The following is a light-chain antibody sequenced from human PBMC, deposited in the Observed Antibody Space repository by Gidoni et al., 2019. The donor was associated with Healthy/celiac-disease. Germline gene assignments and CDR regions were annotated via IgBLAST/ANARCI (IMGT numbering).Light chain of an antibody. CDR2: DAS. V-gene: IGKV1-33*01. J-gene: IGKJ4*01. Sequence: DIQMTQSPSSLSASVGDRVTITCQASQDISNYLNWYQQKPGKAPKLLIYDASYLATVVPSRFSGSGSGTDFTFTISSLQPEDIATYYCQQYDNLPPLTFXGXTKVEIK. CDR3: QQYDNLPPLT. CDR1: QDISNY.